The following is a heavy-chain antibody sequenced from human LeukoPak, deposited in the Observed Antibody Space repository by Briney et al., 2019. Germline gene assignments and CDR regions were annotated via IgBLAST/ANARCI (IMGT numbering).Heavy chain of an antibody. CDR3: ANLRSVGFDY. CDR2: ISGSGGST. CDR1: GFTFSDYY. Sequence: GRSLRLSCAASGFTFSDYYMSWIRQAPGKGLEWVSAISGSGGSTYYADSVKGRFTISRDNSKNTLYLQMNSLRAEDTAVYYCANLRSVGFDYWGQGTLVTVSS. J-gene: IGHJ4*02. D-gene: IGHD6-25*01. V-gene: IGHV3-23*01.